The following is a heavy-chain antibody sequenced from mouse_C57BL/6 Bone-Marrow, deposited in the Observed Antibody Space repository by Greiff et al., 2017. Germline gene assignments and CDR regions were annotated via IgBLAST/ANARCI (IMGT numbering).Heavy chain of an antibody. CDR2: IYPGSGST. CDR3: ARGDYYFVSSYRWYFDV. J-gene: IGHJ1*03. V-gene: IGHV1-76*01. CDR1: GYTFTDYY. Sequence: VQLQESGAELVRPGASVKLSCKASGYTFTDYYINWVKQRPGQGLEWIARIYPGSGSTYYNEKFKGKATLTVDKSSSTAYMQLSSLTSEDSAVYFCARGDYYFVSSYRWYFDVWGTGTTVTVSS. D-gene: IGHD1-1*01.